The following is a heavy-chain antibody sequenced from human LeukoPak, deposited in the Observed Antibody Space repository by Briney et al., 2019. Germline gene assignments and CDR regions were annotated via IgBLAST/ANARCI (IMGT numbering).Heavy chain of an antibody. D-gene: IGHD5-18*01. V-gene: IGHV1-8*01. CDR2: MNPNSGNT. CDR1: GYTFTSYD. Sequence: ASVKVSCKASGYTFTSYDINWVRQATGQGLEWMGWMNPNSGNTGYAQKFQGRVTMTRDTSTSTVYMELISLRSEDTAVYYCARGSRGYSYGTGGYWGQGTLVTVSS. CDR3: ARGSRGYSYGTGGY. J-gene: IGHJ4*02.